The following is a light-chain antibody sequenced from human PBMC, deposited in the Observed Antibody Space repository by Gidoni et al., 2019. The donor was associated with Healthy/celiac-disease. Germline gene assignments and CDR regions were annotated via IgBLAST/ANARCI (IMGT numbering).Light chain of an antibody. CDR2: AAS. CDR1: QSISSY. J-gene: IGKJ4*01. CDR3: QHSYSTPPLT. Sequence: DIQMTQSPSSLSASVGDRVTITCRASQSISSYLNWYQQKPGKAPKLLIYAASSLQSGVPSRFSGSGSGTDFTLTIHSLQPEDFATYYCQHSYSTPPLTFGGXTKVEIK. V-gene: IGKV1-39*01.